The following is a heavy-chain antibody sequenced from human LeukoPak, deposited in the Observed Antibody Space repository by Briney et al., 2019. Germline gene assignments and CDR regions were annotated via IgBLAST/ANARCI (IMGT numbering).Heavy chain of an antibody. J-gene: IGHJ4*02. V-gene: IGHV3-33*01. D-gene: IGHD3-10*01. CDR1: GFTFSSYG. CDR2: IWYDGSNK. Sequence: SGGSLRLSCAASGFTFSSYGMHWVRQAPGKGLEWVAVIWYDGSNKYYADSVKGRFTISRDNSKNTLYLQMNSLRAEDTAVYYCAAPLTYYYGSGSYSDYWGQGTLVTVSS. CDR3: AAPLTYYYGSGSYSDY.